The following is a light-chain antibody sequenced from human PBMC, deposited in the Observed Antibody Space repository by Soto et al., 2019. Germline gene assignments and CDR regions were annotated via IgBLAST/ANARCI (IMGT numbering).Light chain of an antibody. Sequence: DIQMTQSPSSLSASVGDRVTITCRASQTISTYLNGYQQRPGKAPKLLIYAASSLQSGVPSRFSGSGSVTDFTITISSLQPADFAIYYCQQSYSVLQLTFGGGAKVEIK. CDR1: QTISTY. CDR3: QQSYSVLQLT. CDR2: AAS. J-gene: IGKJ4*01. V-gene: IGKV1-39*01.